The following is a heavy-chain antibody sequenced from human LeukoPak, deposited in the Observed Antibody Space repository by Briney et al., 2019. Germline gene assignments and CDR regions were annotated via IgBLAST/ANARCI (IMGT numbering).Heavy chain of an antibody. CDR1: GYTFTSYD. D-gene: IGHD2-21*01. V-gene: IGHV1-8*01. J-gene: IGHJ4*02. CDR2: LNPGSDNT. CDR3: ARAYCGGDCYPGGAYYFDY. Sequence: ASVKVSCKASGYTFTSYDINWVRQATGQGLEWMGRLNPGSDNTDYAQKFQGRVTMTKDTSISTVYMELSSLRSEDTAVYYCARAYCGGDCYPGGAYYFDYWGQGTLVTVSS.